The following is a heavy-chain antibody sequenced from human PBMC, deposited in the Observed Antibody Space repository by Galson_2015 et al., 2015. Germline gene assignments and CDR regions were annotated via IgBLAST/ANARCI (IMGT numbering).Heavy chain of an antibody. CDR3: ARQILDYDFWSGYYPTNFDY. J-gene: IGHJ4*02. V-gene: IGHV3-21*01. CDR2: ISSTTTYI. D-gene: IGHD3-3*01. CDR1: EFTFSSYY. Sequence: SLRLSCAASEFTFSSYYMSWVRQAPGKGRELVSSISSTTTYIYYADSVKGRFTISRVNAKNSLYLQMNSLGAEDTAVYYCARQILDYDFWSGYYPTNFDYWGQGTLVTVSS.